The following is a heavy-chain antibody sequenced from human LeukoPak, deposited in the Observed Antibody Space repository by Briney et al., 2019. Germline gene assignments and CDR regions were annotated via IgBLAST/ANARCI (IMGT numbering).Heavy chain of an antibody. J-gene: IGHJ4*02. CDR2: ISSSSSYI. D-gene: IGHD5-18*01. Sequence: RSLRLSCAASGFTFSSYSMNWVRQAPGKGLEWVSSISSSSSYIYYADSVKGRFTISRDNAKNSLYLQMNSLRAEDTAVYYCARDVDTATFDYWGQGTLVTVSS. CDR3: ARDVDTATFDY. V-gene: IGHV3-21*01. CDR1: GFTFSSYS.